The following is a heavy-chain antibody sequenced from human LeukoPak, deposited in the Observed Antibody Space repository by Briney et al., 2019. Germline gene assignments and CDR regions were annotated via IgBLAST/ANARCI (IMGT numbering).Heavy chain of an antibody. CDR1: AGSISSGGYS. CDR2: IYHSGST. Sequence: SQTLSLTCAVSAGSISSGGYSWSWIRQPPGKGLEWIGYIYHSGSTYYNPSLKSRVTISVDRSKNQFSLKLSSVTAADTAVYYCARVVGYCSSTSCPYNWFDPWGQGTLVTVSS. D-gene: IGHD2-2*01. J-gene: IGHJ5*02. CDR3: ARVVGYCSSTSCPYNWFDP. V-gene: IGHV4-30-2*01.